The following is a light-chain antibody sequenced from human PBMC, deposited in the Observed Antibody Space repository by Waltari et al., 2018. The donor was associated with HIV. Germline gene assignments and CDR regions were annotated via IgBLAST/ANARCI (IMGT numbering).Light chain of an antibody. J-gene: IGLJ2*01. V-gene: IGLV2-14*01. CDR3: SSYTSSSTLV. CDR2: EVS. Sequence: QSALTQPASVSGSPGQSITISCTGTSSDVGGYNYVSWYQQHPGKAPNLMIYEVSNRPSGASNRFSGSKSDNTASLTISGRQAEDEADYYCSSYTSSSTLVFGGGTKLTVL. CDR1: SSDVGGYNY.